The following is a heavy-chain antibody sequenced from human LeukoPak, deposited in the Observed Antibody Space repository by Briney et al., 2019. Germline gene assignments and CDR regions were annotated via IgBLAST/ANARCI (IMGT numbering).Heavy chain of an antibody. CDR1: GGTFSSYA. CDR2: IIPILGIA. D-gene: IGHD2-15*01. V-gene: IGHV1-69*04. J-gene: IGHJ3*01. CDR3: ARELVVVVDGPFDL. Sequence: ASVNDSCKASGGTFSSYAISWVRQAPGQGLGWVGRIIPILGIANYAQKFHGRVTITADKSTSTAYMDLSSLRAEDTAVCFFARELVVVVDGPFDLWGQGTMVTVSS.